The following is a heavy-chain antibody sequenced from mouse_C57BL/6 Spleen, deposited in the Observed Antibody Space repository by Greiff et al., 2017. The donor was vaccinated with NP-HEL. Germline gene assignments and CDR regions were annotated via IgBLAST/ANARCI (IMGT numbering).Heavy chain of an antibody. CDR3: ARRRIYYDYDDDYFDY. Sequence: EVQLQESGPELVKPGDSVKISCKASGYSFTGYFMNWVMQSHGKSLEWIGRINPYNGDTFYNQKFKGKATLTVDKSSSTAHMELRSLTSEDSAVYYCARRRIYYDYDDDYFDYWGQGTTLTVSS. CDR2: INPYNGDT. J-gene: IGHJ2*01. CDR1: GYSFTGYF. D-gene: IGHD2-4*01. V-gene: IGHV1-20*01.